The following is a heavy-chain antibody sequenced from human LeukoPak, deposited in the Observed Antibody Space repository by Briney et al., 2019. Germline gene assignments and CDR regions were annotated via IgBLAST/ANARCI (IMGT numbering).Heavy chain of an antibody. CDR2: ISSSSSYI. Sequence: PGGSLRLSCAASGFTFSSYSMNWVRQAPGKGLEWVSSISSSSSYIYYADSVKGRFTISRDNAKNSLYLQMNSLRAEDTAVYYCARIPWGMATYYFDYWGQGTLVTVSS. V-gene: IGHV3-21*01. CDR1: GFTFSSYS. J-gene: IGHJ4*02. D-gene: IGHD3-16*01. CDR3: ARIPWGMATYYFDY.